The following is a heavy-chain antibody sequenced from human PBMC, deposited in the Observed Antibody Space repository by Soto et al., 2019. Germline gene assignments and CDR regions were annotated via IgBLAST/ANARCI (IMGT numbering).Heavy chain of an antibody. D-gene: IGHD3-10*01. CDR2: IYYSGST. CDR3: ARDVIRGVEASNYGMDV. CDR1: GGSISSGGYY. J-gene: IGHJ6*02. Sequence: QVQLQESGPGLVKPSQTLSLTCTVSGGSISSGGYYWSWIRQHPGKGLEWIGYIYYSGSTYYNPSLKSRVTISVDTSKNQFSLKLSSVTAADTAVYYCARDVIRGVEASNYGMDVWGQGTTVTVSS. V-gene: IGHV4-31*03.